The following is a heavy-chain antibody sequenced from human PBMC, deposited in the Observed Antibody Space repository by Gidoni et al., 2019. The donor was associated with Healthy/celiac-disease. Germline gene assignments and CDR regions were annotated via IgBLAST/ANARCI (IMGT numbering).Heavy chain of an antibody. Sequence: QVQLQESGPGLVKPSQTLSLTCTVSDGSISSGGYYWSWIRQHPGKGLEWIGYIYSSGSTYYNPSLKSRVTISVDTSKNQFSLKLSSVTAADTAVYYCARDGGGPTYFDYWGQGTLVTVSS. J-gene: IGHJ4*02. V-gene: IGHV4-31*03. CDR2: IYSSGST. D-gene: IGHD3-16*01. CDR1: DGSISSGGYY. CDR3: ARDGGGPTYFDY.